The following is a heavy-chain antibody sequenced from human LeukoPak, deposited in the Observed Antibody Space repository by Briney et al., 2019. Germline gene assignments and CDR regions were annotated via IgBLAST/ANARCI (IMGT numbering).Heavy chain of an antibody. Sequence: GGSLRLSCAASGFTFSDYYMSWIRQAPGKGLEWVSYISSSGSTIYYADSVKGRFTISRDNAKNSLYLQMNSLRAEDTAVYYCAKDPHPNYYDSSGPIWGQGTMVTVYS. J-gene: IGHJ3*02. D-gene: IGHD3-22*01. CDR1: GFTFSDYY. V-gene: IGHV3-11*04. CDR2: ISSSGSTI. CDR3: AKDPHPNYYDSSGPI.